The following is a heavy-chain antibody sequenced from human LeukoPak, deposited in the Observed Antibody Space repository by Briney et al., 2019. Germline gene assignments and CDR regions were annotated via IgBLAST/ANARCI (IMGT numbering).Heavy chain of an antibody. CDR2: ISGSGGGT. Sequence: GGSLRLSCAASGFTFNNAWMSWVRQAPGKGLEWVSSISGSGGGTFYADSVKGRFTISRDNSKNTLYLQMNSLRVEDTAVYYCAKAPRFGDHATEYYYYYMHVWGKGTTVTVFS. V-gene: IGHV3-23*01. CDR3: AKAPRFGDHATEYYYYYMHV. J-gene: IGHJ6*03. D-gene: IGHD3-16*01. CDR1: GFTFNNAW.